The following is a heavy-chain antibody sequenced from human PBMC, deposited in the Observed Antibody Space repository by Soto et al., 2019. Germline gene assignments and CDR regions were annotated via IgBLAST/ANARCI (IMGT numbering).Heavy chain of an antibody. CDR3: AKDRAPKGFTYYDFWSGYAYGMDV. V-gene: IGHV3-23*01. J-gene: IGHJ6*02. Sequence: EVSLRLSCAASGFTFSSYAMSWVRQAPGKGLEWVSAISGSGGSTYYADSVKGRFTISRDNSKNTLYLQMNSLRAEDTAVYYCAKDRAPKGFTYYDFWSGYAYGMDVWGQGTTVTVSS. CDR1: GFTFSSYA. D-gene: IGHD3-3*01. CDR2: ISGSGGST.